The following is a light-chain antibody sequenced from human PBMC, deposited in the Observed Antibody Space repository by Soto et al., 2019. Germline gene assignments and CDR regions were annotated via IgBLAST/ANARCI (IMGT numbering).Light chain of an antibody. CDR1: SSNIGAGYD. J-gene: IGLJ2*01. CDR3: QSYDSSLSGSV. CDR2: GNT. V-gene: IGLV1-40*01. Sequence: QLVLTQPPSVSGAPGQRVTISCTGSSSNIGAGYDVHWYQQLPGTAPKLLIYGNTNRPSGVPDRFSGSKSGTSASLAITGLQAADAADYYCQSYDSSLSGSVFGGGTQLTVL.